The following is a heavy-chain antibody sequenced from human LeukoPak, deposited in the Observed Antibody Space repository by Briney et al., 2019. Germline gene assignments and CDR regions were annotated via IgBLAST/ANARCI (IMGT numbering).Heavy chain of an antibody. CDR2: INHNGST. D-gene: IGHD3-10*01. CDR1: GGSFSGYY. J-gene: IGHJ4*02. CDR3: AREKFGELLYY. V-gene: IGHV4-34*01. Sequence: PSETLSLTCAVYGGSFSGYYWSWIRQPPGKGLEWIGEINHNGSTNYNPSLKSRVTISVDTSKNQFSLKLSSVTAADTAVYYCAREKFGELLYYWGQGTLVTVSS.